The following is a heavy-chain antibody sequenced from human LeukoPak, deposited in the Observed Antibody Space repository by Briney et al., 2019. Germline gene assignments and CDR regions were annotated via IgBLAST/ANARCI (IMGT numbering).Heavy chain of an antibody. Sequence: SVKVSCKASGGTFSSYAISLVRQAPGQGLEWMGRIIPILGIANYAQKFQGRVTITADKSTSTAYMELSSLRSEDTAVYYCARVIFGSGSYYYHYYGMDVWGQGTTVTVSS. CDR2: IIPILGIA. J-gene: IGHJ6*02. CDR1: GGTFSSYA. CDR3: ARVIFGSGSYYYHYYGMDV. V-gene: IGHV1-69*04. D-gene: IGHD3-10*01.